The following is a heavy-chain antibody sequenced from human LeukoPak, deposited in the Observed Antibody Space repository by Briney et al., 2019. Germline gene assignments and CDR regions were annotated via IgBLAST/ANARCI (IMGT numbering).Heavy chain of an antibody. Sequence: GRSLRLSCAASGFTFSSYGTPWVRQAPGKGLEWVAVIWYDGSNKYYADSVKGRFTISRDNSKNTLYLQMNSLRAEDTAVYYCAKDQCSSTSCYSLDPWGQGTLVTVSS. J-gene: IGHJ5*02. V-gene: IGHV3-33*06. CDR1: GFTFSSYG. CDR2: IWYDGSNK. D-gene: IGHD2-2*02. CDR3: AKDQCSSTSCYSLDP.